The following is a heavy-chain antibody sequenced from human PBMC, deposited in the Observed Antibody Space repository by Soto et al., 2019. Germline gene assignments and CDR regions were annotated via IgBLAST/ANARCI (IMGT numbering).Heavy chain of an antibody. D-gene: IGHD2-2*01. J-gene: IGHJ5*02. V-gene: IGHV4-59*08. CDR3: ARQSCSSTSCYSWVSWFDP. CDR2: IYYSGST. Sequence: QVQLQESGPGLVKPSETLSLTCTVSGGSISSYYWSWIRQPPGKGLEWIGYIYYSGSTKYNPSLNSRGTISVDTAKIQFSLSLSSVPAADTAVYYCARQSCSSTSCYSWVSWFDPWGQGTLVTVSS. CDR1: GGSISSYY.